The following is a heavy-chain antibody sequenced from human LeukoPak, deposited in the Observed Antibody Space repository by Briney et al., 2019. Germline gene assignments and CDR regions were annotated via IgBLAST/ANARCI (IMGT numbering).Heavy chain of an antibody. CDR2: INHSGST. D-gene: IGHD2-2*01. V-gene: IGHV4-34*01. Sequence: KPSETLSLTCAVYGGSFSGYYWSWIRQPPWKGLEWIGEINHSGSTYYNPSLESRVTISVDTSKNQFSLKLSSVTAADTAVYYCARHLIVVVPAAILANWFDPWGQGTLVTVSS. CDR1: GGSFSGYY. CDR3: ARHLIVVVPAAILANWFDP. J-gene: IGHJ5*02.